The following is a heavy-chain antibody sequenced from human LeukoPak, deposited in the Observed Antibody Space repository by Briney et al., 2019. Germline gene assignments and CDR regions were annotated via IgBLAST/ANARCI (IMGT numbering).Heavy chain of an antibody. V-gene: IGHV3-7*01. D-gene: IGHD2-21*02. CDR1: GFTFSSYW. CDR3: ARDSSLVVTASDAFDI. J-gene: IGHJ3*02. CDR2: IKQDGSAK. Sequence: GGSLRLSCAASGFTFSSYWMSWVRQAPGKGLEWVANIKQDGSAKNYGDSVKGRFTISRDNAKNSLYLQMNSLRAEDTAVYYCARDSSLVVTASDAFDIWGQGTMVTVSS.